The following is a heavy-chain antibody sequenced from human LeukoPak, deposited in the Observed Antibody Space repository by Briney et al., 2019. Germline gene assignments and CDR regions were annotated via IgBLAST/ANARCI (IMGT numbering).Heavy chain of an antibody. CDR2: IKQDGSEK. CDR3: AKHLGLIVVVITFDY. CDR1: GFTFSSYW. J-gene: IGHJ4*02. Sequence: GGSLKLSCAASGFTFSSYWMSWVRQAPGKGLEWVANIKQDGSEKYYVDSVKGRFTISRDNAKNSLYLQMNSLRAEDTAVYYCAKHLGLIVVVITFDYWGQGTLVTVSS. V-gene: IGHV3-7*03. D-gene: IGHD3-22*01.